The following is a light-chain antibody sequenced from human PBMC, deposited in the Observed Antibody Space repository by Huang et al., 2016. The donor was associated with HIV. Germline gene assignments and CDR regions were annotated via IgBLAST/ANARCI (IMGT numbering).Light chain of an antibody. J-gene: IGKJ4*01. CDR1: QNINNY. CDR3: QQRGAWPLT. Sequence: DIVLTQSPATLSLSPGQRATLSCRASQNINNYLVWYQQKPGQAPRLLIYDSFNRATGIPARFSGSGSRTDFTLTINTLEPEDFAVYYCQQRGAWPLTFGGGTKVEIK. V-gene: IGKV3-11*01. CDR2: DSF.